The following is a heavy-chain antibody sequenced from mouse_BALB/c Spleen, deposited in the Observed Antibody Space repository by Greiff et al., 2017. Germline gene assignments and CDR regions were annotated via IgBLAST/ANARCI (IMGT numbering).Heavy chain of an antibody. J-gene: IGHJ4*01. D-gene: IGHD2-3*01. V-gene: IGHV1S126*01. CDR2: IDPSDSET. Sequence: QVQLQQSGPQLVRPGASVKISCKASGYSFTSYWMHWVKQRPGQGLEWIGMIDPSDSETRLNQKFKDKATLTVDKSSSTAYMQLSSPTSEDSAVYYCARGDDGYCPCAMDYWGQGTSVTVSS. CDR1: GYSFTSYW. CDR3: ARGDDGYCPCAMDY.